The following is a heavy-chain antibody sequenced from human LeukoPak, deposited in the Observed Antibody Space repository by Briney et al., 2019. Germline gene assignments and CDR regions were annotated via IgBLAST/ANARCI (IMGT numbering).Heavy chain of an antibody. CDR3: AKERTAMVNYYFDY. D-gene: IGHD5-18*01. CDR2: ISYDGSNK. CDR1: GFTFSNYG. V-gene: IGHV3-30*18. Sequence: PGGSLRLSCAASGFTFSNYGMHWVRQAPGKGLEWVAVISYDGSNKYYADSVKGRFTISRDNSKNTLYLQMNGLRAEDTAVYYCAKERTAMVNYYFDYWGQGTLVTVSS. J-gene: IGHJ4*02.